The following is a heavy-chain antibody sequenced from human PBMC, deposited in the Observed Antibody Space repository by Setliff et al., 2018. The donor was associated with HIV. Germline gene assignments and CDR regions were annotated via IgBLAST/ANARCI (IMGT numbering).Heavy chain of an antibody. V-gene: IGHV1-69*05. CDR1: GGTFSSYV. J-gene: IGHJ3*02. Sequence: ASVKVSCKASGGTFSSYVISWVRQAPGQGPEWMGGIIPMYGVANYAQKFQGRATITTDESTSTAYMELSSLRSEDTAVYYCARDLWGDDAFDIWGQGTMVTVSS. D-gene: IGHD1-26*01. CDR3: ARDLWGDDAFDI. CDR2: IIPMYGVA.